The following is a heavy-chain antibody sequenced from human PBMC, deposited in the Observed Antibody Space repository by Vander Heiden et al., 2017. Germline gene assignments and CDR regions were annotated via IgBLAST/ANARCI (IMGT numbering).Heavy chain of an antibody. CDR1: GFTCSSYW. V-gene: IGHV3-7*01. CDR2: IKQDGSEK. CDR3: AREGYYDSRGNFDY. J-gene: IGHJ4*02. Sequence: EVQLVESGGGLVHPGGSLRLPCAASGFTCSSYWMGWGRQAPGKGLEWVANIKQDGSEKYYVDSVKGRFTISRDNAKNSLYLQMNSLRAEDTAVYYCAREGYYDSRGNFDYWGQGTLVTVSS. D-gene: IGHD3-22*01.